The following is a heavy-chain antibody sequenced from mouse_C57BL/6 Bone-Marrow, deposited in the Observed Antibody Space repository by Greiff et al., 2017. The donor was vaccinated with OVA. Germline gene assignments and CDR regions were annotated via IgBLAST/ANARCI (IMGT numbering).Heavy chain of an antibody. CDR1: GYAFTNYL. CDR2: INPGSGGT. V-gene: IGHV1-54*01. D-gene: IGHD1-1*01. Sequence: VQLQQSGAELVRPGTSVKVSCKASGYAFTNYLIEWVKQRPGQGLEWIGVINPGSGGTNYNEKFKGKATLTADKSSSTAYMQLSSLTSEDSAVCVCAIKEAVSYYYGNWYCDVWGTGTTVTVSS. J-gene: IGHJ1*03. CDR3: AIKEAVSYYYGNWYCDV.